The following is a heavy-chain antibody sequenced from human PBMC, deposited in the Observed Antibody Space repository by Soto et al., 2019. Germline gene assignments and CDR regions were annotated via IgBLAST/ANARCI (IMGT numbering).Heavy chain of an antibody. V-gene: IGHV4-59*01. Sequence: SETLSLTCTVSGGSISSYYWSWIRQPPGKGLEWIGYIYYSGSTNYNPSLKSRVTVSVDTSKNQFSLRLSSVTAADTAVYYCARRYGGNFDYWGQGTLVTVSS. D-gene: IGHD1-26*01. CDR2: IYYSGST. J-gene: IGHJ4*02. CDR3: ARRYGGNFDY. CDR1: GGSISSYY.